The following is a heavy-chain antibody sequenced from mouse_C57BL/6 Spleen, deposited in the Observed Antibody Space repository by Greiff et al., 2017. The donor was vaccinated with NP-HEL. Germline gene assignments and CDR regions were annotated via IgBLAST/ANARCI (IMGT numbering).Heavy chain of an antibody. CDR2: ISSGSSTI. CDR3: ASNWAWYFDV. D-gene: IGHD4-1*01. J-gene: IGHJ1*03. Sequence: EVHLVESGGGLVKPGGSLKLSCAASGFTFSDYGMHWVRQAPEKGLEWVAYISSGSSTIYYADTVKGRFTISRDNAKNTLFLQMTSLRSEDTAMYYCASNWAWYFDVWGTGTTVTVSS. CDR1: GFTFSDYG. V-gene: IGHV5-17*01.